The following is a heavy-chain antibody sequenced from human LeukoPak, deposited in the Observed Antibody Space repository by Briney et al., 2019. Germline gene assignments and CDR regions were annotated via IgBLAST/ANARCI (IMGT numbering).Heavy chain of an antibody. CDR1: GFTFDDYA. D-gene: IGHD5-12*01. CDR3: AKDRVDSGYDYADY. Sequence: GGSLRLSCAASGFTFDDYAMHWVRQAPGKGLGWVSLISGDGGSTYYADSVKGRFTISRDNSKNSLYLQMNSLRTEDTALYYCAKDRVDSGYDYADYWGQGTLVTVSS. J-gene: IGHJ4*02. CDR2: ISGDGGST. V-gene: IGHV3-43*02.